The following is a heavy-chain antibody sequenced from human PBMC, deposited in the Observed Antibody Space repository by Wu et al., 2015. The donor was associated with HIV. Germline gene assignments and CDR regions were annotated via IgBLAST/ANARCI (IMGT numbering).Heavy chain of an antibody. CDR3: ARRAYCSDNACQSGLDY. D-gene: IGHD2-15*01. CDR1: GGTFSSYA. J-gene: IGHJ4*02. V-gene: IGHV1-2*02. Sequence: QVQLVQSGAEVKKPGSSVKVSCKASGGTFSSYAISWVRQAPGQGLEWMGWINPHTGVTDYSQRFQGRVTLTRDTSLTTAYMELSRLRFDDTAVYYCARRAYCSDNACQSGLDYVGPGNPGHRLL. CDR2: INPHTGVT.